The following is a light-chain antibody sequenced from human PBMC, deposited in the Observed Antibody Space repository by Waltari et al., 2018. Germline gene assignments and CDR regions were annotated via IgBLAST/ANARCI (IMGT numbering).Light chain of an antibody. J-gene: IGKJ4*01. V-gene: IGKV3-15*01. Sequence: EIVLTQSPATLSVSPGETATLSCRASQSVSPNLAWYQQKPGQTPRLLISGAYTRATGIPARFSGSWSGTEFTLTISSLQSEDFAVYYCQQYKNWPLTFGGGTKVEIK. CDR2: GAY. CDR3: QQYKNWPLT. CDR1: QSVSPN.